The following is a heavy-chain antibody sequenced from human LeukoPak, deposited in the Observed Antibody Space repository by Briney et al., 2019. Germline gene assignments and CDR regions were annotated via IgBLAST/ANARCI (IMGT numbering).Heavy chain of an antibody. J-gene: IGHJ4*02. CDR1: GFTFDDYG. D-gene: IGHD3-22*01. CDR3: ARVSYDSSGYYYRYFDY. V-gene: IGHV3-20*04. Sequence: GGSLRLSCAASGFTFDDYGMSWVRQAPGKGLEWVSGINWNGGSTGYADSVKGRFTISRDNAKNSLYLQMNSLRAEDTALYYCARVSYDSSGYYYRYFDYWGQGTLVTVSS. CDR2: INWNGGST.